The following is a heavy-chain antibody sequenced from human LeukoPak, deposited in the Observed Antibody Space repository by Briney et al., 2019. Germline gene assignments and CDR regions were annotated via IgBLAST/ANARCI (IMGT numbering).Heavy chain of an antibody. J-gene: IGHJ4*02. CDR1: GGSFSGYY. Sequence: SETLSLTCAVYGGSFSGYYWSWIRQPPGKGLEWIGEINHSGSTNYNPSLKSRVTISVDTSKNQFSLKLSSVTAADTAVYYCATGPASGSYEQVYYFDYWGQGTLVTVSS. CDR3: ATGPASGSYEQVYYFDY. V-gene: IGHV4-34*01. D-gene: IGHD1-26*01. CDR2: INHSGST.